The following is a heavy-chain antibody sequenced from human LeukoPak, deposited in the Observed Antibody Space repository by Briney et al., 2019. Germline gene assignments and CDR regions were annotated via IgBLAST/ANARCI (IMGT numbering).Heavy chain of an antibody. J-gene: IGHJ4*02. CDR2: IYTSGSYCST. Sequence: SETLSLTCTVSGGSITNYYWSWIRQPAGKGLEGIGHIYTSGSYCSTTYNPSLKSRVTMSIDTSKNQFSLKLTSVIAADTAVYYCARCRRADYWGQGTLVTVSS. CDR3: ARCRRADY. V-gene: IGHV4-4*07. CDR1: GGSITNYY.